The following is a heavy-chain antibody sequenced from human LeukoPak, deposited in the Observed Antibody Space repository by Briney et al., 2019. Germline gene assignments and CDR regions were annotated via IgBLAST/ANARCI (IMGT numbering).Heavy chain of an antibody. CDR3: ARETGMVRGVIDY. J-gene: IGHJ4*02. CDR2: LSGSGGST. CDR1: GFTFSSYA. Sequence: GSLRLSCAASGFTFSSYAVSWVRQAPGKGLEWVSTLSGSGGSTYYADSVKGRFTISRDNSQNTLYLQMNSLRAEDTAVYYCARETGMVRGVIDYWGQGTLVSVSS. D-gene: IGHD3-10*01. V-gene: IGHV3-23*01.